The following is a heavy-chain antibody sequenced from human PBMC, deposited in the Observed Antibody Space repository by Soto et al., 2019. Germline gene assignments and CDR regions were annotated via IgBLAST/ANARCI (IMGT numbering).Heavy chain of an antibody. Sequence: EVVLLESGGGLVQPGGSLRLSCEVSGVAFSFCSMSWVRQAPGKGLEWVASISGNGGTTYYAASGKGRFTFSRDNSKNTVYLQMNSLRGEDTAVYYCAKDRGGFTSGWEFFDFWGQGTLVTVSS. D-gene: IGHD6-19*01. V-gene: IGHV3-23*01. J-gene: IGHJ4*02. CDR3: AKDRGGFTSGWEFFDF. CDR2: ISGNGGTT. CDR1: GVAFSFCS.